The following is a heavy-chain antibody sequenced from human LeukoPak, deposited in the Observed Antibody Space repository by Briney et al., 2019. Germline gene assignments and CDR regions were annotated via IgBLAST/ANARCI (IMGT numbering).Heavy chain of an antibody. J-gene: IGHJ4*02. V-gene: IGHV3-74*01. CDR1: GFTFSSYY. D-gene: IGHD5-24*01. Sequence: GESLRLSCAASGFTFSSYYMHWVRQAPGKGLVWVSYINRDGSIIRYADSVKGRFTISRDNAKNTVYLQMNGLRAEDTAVYYCVRGDGFILDYWGQGTLVTVST. CDR3: VRGDGFILDY. CDR2: INRDGSII.